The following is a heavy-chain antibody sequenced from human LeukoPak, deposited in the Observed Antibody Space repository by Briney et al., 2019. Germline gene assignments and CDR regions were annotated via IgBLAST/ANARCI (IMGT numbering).Heavy chain of an antibody. CDR3: ARVGSSWSRGTNFDY. D-gene: IGHD6-13*01. CDR2: IYHSGST. CDR1: GGSIRSSNW. J-gene: IGHJ4*02. V-gene: IGHV4-4*02. Sequence: SGTLSLTCAVSGGSIRSSNWWSWVRQPPGKGLEWIGEIYHSGSTNYNPSLKSRVTISVDKSKNQFSLKLSSVTAADTAVYYCARVGSSWSRGTNFDYWGQGTLVTVSS.